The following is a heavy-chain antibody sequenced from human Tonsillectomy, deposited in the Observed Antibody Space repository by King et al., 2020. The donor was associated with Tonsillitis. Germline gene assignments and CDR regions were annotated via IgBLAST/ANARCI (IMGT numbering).Heavy chain of an antibody. D-gene: IGHD3-9*01. V-gene: IGHV1-18*01. CDR1: GYTFTNYG. CDR3: ARHFDWLLGAAFDI. J-gene: IGHJ3*02. CDR2: ISTYNGNT. Sequence: QLVQSGAEVKKPGASVKVPCKTSGYTFTNYGISWVRQAPGQGLEWMGWISTYNGNTNYTQKLQGRVTMTADTSTSTAYMELRSLRSDDTAVYYCARHFDWLLGAAFDIWGQGTMVTVSS.